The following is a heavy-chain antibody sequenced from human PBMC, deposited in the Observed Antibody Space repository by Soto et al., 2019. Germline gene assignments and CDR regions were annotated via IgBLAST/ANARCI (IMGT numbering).Heavy chain of an antibody. Sequence: XSVKVSCKRSRYAFTSYDINWVRQATGRGGEGMGWMNPNSGNTGYAQKFQGRVTMTRNTSISTAYMELSSLRSEDTAVYYCARGVTMVRGVISPVGMDVWGQGTTVTVSS. D-gene: IGHD3-10*01. J-gene: IGHJ6*02. V-gene: IGHV1-8*01. CDR2: MNPNSGNT. CDR3: ARGVTMVRGVISPVGMDV. CDR1: RYAFTSYD.